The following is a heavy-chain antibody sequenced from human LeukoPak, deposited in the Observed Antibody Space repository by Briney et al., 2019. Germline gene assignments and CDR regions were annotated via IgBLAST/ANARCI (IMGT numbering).Heavy chain of an antibody. J-gene: IGHJ3*02. CDR3: ARVLEYYYDSSGHYYHAFDI. V-gene: IGHV1-18*01. D-gene: IGHD3-22*01. CDR2: ISAYNGNT. Sequence: VASVKVSCKASGYTFTSYGISWVRQAPGQGLEWMGWISAYNGNTNYAQKLQGRVTMTTDTSTSTAYMELRSLRSDDTAVYYCARVLEYYYDSSGHYYHAFDIWGQGTMVTVSS. CDR1: GYTFTSYG.